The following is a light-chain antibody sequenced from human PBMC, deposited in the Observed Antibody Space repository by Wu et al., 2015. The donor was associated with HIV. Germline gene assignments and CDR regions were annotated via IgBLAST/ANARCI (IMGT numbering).Light chain of an antibody. CDR2: GAS. V-gene: IGKV3-20*01. J-gene: IGKJ5*01. CDR3: QQYGSSPIT. CDR1: QSVSSNY. Sequence: EIVLTQSPGTLSLSPGERATLSCRASQSVSSNYLTWYQQKPGQAPRLLVFGASSRATGIPDRFSGSGSGTDFTLTISRLEPEDFAVYYCQQYGSSPITFGQGTRLEIK.